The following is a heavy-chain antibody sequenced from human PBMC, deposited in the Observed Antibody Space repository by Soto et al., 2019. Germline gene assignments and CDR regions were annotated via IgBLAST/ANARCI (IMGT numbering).Heavy chain of an antibody. Sequence: ASVKVSCKASGGTFSTYAISWVRQAPGQGLEWMGGIIPIFGTAKYAQRFQGRVTITADESTSTAYMELSSLRSEDTAVYYCAREIFGVIISGGRDAFDIWGQGTMVTVSS. CDR2: IIPIFGTA. J-gene: IGHJ3*02. CDR1: GGTFSTYA. CDR3: AREIFGVIISGGRDAFDI. D-gene: IGHD3-3*01. V-gene: IGHV1-69*13.